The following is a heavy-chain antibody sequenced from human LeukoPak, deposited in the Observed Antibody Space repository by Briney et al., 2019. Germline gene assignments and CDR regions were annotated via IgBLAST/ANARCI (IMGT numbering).Heavy chain of an antibody. CDR2: IYTSGST. D-gene: IGHD6-13*01. V-gene: IGHV4-4*07. Sequence: SETLSLTCSVSGGSISIYYWSWIRQPAGKGLEWIGHIYTSGSTNYNPSLKSRVTMSVDTSKNQFSLKMTSVTAADTAVYFCASVGIKAAVPSDYWGQGTLVTVSS. J-gene: IGHJ4*02. CDR1: GGSISIYY. CDR3: ASVGIKAAVPSDY.